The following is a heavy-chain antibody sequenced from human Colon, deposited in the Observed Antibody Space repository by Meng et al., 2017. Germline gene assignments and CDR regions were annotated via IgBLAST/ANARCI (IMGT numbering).Heavy chain of an antibody. Sequence: QVQLVQSGAEVRKPGPSVKFTCKASGYTFTSSDINWVRQATGRGLEWLGWMNPNNGNTGSAQKFQGRVSMTRDTSIGTAYMELSGLTSEDTAVYYCARTAMLDSWGQGTLVTVSS. CDR2: MNPNNGNT. CDR3: ARTAMLDS. V-gene: IGHV1-8*01. D-gene: IGHD2-2*01. J-gene: IGHJ5*01. CDR1: GYTFTSSD.